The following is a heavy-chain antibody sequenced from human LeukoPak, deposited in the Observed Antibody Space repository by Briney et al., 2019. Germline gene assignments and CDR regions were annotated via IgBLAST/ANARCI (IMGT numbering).Heavy chain of an antibody. V-gene: IGHV1-69*01. Sequence: SVKVSCKASGGTFSSYAISWVRQAPGQGLEWMGGIIPIFGTANYAQKFQGRVTITADESTSTAYMELSSLRSEDTAVYYCARPVGSKDAFDIWGQRTMVTVSS. CDR3: ARPVGSKDAFDI. D-gene: IGHD1-26*01. CDR2: IIPIFGTA. CDR1: GGTFSSYA. J-gene: IGHJ3*02.